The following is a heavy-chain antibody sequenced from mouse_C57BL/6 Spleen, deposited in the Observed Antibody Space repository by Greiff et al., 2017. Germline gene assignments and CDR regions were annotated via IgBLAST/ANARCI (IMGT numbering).Heavy chain of an antibody. CDR1: GYAFSSSW. D-gene: IGHD1-1*01. CDR3: ARGSGSSGLGYFDV. Sequence: QVQLKESGPELVKPGASVKISCKASGYAFSSSWMNWVKQRPGKGLEWIGRIYPGDGDTNYNGKFKGKATLTADKSSSTAYMQLSSLTSEDSAVYFCARGSGSSGLGYFDVWGTGTTVTVSS. CDR2: IYPGDGDT. V-gene: IGHV1-82*01. J-gene: IGHJ1*03.